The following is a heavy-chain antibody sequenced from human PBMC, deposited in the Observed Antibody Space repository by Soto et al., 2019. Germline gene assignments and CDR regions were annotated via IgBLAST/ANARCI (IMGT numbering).Heavy chain of an antibody. CDR1: GFTFTSYA. CDR3: ARDLTRGYSYGIDY. CDR2: ISGSGGST. J-gene: IGHJ4*02. D-gene: IGHD5-18*01. Sequence: GGSLRLSCAASGFTFTSYAMSWVRQAPGKGLEWVSAISGSGGSTYYADSVKGRFTIPRDNSKNTLYLQMNSLRAEDTAVYYCARDLTRGYSYGIDYWGQGTLVTVSS. V-gene: IGHV3-23*01.